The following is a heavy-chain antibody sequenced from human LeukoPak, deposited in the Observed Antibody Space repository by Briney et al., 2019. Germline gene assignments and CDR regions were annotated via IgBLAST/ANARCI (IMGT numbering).Heavy chain of an antibody. D-gene: IGHD6-19*01. CDR3: ARHHTSSGWYPNWFDP. CDR1: GGSISSSSYY. Sequence: LETLSLTCTVSGGSISSSSYYWGWIRQPPGKGLEWIGSIYYSGSTYYNPSLKSRVTISVDTSKNQFSLKLSSVTAADTAVYYCARHHTSSGWYPNWFDPWGQGTLVTVSS. V-gene: IGHV4-39*01. CDR2: IYYSGST. J-gene: IGHJ5*02.